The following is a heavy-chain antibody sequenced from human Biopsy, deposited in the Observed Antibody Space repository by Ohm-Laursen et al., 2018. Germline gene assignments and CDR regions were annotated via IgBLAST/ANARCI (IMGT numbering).Heavy chain of an antibody. Sequence: SLKISCKASGFTFSSYGMHWVRQAPGKGLEWVAVIWYDGSRQYYADSVKGRFTISRDNSKNTLYLQMNSLRAEDTAVYYCARDGAAGYGLDVWGQGTTVTVSS. CDR3: ARDGAAGYGLDV. CDR2: IWYDGSRQ. CDR1: GFTFSSYG. V-gene: IGHV3-33*01. D-gene: IGHD6-25*01. J-gene: IGHJ6*02.